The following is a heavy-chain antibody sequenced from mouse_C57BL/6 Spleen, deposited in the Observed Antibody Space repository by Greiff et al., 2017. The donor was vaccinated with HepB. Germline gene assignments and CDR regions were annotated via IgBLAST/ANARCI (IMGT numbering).Heavy chain of an antibody. CDR1: GFTFSDYG. V-gene: IGHV5-17*01. CDR3: ARSPITTVVAPYWYFDV. J-gene: IGHJ1*03. Sequence: DVKLVESGGGLVKPGGSLKLSCAASGFTFSDYGMHWVRQAPEKGLEWVAYISSGSSTIYYADTVKGRFTISRDNAKNTLFLQMTSLRSEDTAMYYCARSPITTVVAPYWYFDVWGTGTTVTVSS. D-gene: IGHD1-1*01. CDR2: ISSGSSTI.